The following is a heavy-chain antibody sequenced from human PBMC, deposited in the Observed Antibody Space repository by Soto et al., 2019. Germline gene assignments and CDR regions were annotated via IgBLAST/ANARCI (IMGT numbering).Heavy chain of an antibody. V-gene: IGHV3-7*01. CDR2: IKQDGSEN. CDR3: ARTSPAQSLFDY. J-gene: IGHJ4*02. Sequence: EVQLVESGGGLVQPGGSLRLSCAASGFTFSSYWMSWVRQAPGKGLEWVANIKQDGSENYYVDSVKGRFTISRDNAKNSLYLQMTSLRAEDTAVYYCARTSPAQSLFDYWGQGTLVTVSS. CDR1: GFTFSSYW.